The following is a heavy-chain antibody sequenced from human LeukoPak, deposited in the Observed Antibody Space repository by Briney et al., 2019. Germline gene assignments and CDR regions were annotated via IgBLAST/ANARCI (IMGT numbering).Heavy chain of an antibody. D-gene: IGHD3-22*01. V-gene: IGHV4-4*07. CDR2: IYTSGGT. CDR3: ARGDYYDKPFDP. J-gene: IGHJ5*02. CDR1: GGSISSYY. Sequence: SETLSPTCTVSGGSISSYYWSWIRQPAGKGLEWIGRIYTSGGTNYNPSLKSRVTMSVDTSKNQFSLKLSSVTAADTAVYYCARGDYYDKPFDPWGQGTLVTVSS.